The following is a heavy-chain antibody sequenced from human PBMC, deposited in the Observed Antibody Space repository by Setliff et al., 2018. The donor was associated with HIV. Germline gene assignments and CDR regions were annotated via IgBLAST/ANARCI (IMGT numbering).Heavy chain of an antibody. V-gene: IGHV1-18*01. J-gene: IGHJ4*02. CDR1: GYPFTSYG. D-gene: IGHD3-3*01. CDR2: ISPYNGDA. CDR3: ARMQAYYNFWSSTYYFDY. Sequence: GASVKVSCKASGYPFTSYGICWVRQAPGHGLEWMGYISPYNGDAYYAEKFQGRVTMTTDTSTTAGSMELTNLRSDDTAVYFCARMQAYYNFWSSTYYFDYWGQGTPVTVSS.